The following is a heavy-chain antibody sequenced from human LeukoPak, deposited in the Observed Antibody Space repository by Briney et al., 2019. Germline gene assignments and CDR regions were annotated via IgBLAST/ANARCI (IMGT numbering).Heavy chain of an antibody. Sequence: GGSLRLSCTVSGFTLSSYEMSWIRQAPGKGLEWVSSIDYDGGSGHYADSVKGRFTISRDNSKNSLYLQMNSLRAEHTAVYLCMKDGGSGPVSFVIWGEGKMDTVSS. V-gene: IGHV3-23*01. CDR3: MKDGGSGPVSFVI. J-gene: IGHJ3*02. CDR2: IDYDGGSG. CDR1: GFTLSSYE. D-gene: IGHD2-15*01.